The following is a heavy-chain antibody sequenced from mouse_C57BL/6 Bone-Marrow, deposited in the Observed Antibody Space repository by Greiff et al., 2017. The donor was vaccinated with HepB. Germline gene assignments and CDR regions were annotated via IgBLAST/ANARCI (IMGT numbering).Heavy chain of an antibody. V-gene: IGHV1-64*01. CDR1: GYTFTSYW. CDR2: IHPNSGST. D-gene: IGHD1-1*01. J-gene: IGHJ2*01. CDR3: ARSRAYYYGSSYLY. Sequence: QVQLQQPGAELVKPGASVKLSCKASGYTFTSYWMHWVKQRPGQGLEWIGMIHPNSGSTNYNEKFKSKATLTVDKSSSTAYMQLSSLTSEDSAVDYGARSRAYYYGSSYLYWGQGTTLTVSS.